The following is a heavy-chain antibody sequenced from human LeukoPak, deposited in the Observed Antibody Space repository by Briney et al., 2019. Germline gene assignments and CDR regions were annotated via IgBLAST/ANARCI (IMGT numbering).Heavy chain of an antibody. Sequence: GGSLRLSCAASGFTFSNYYMHWVRQGPGKGLVWVSDINGDGSSTNYADSVKGRFTISRDNAKNTLYLQMNSLRADDTAVYFCGRRELPYSFDSRGQATLVTVSP. D-gene: IGHD1-7*01. CDR1: GFTFSNYY. CDR3: GRRELPYSFDS. CDR2: INGDGSST. J-gene: IGHJ4*02. V-gene: IGHV3-74*01.